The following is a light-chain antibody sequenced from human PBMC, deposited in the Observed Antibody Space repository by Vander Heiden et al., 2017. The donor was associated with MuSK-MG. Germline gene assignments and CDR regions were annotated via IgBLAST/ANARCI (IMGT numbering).Light chain of an antibody. J-gene: IGKJ5*01. Sequence: EIVLTQSPGTLSSSPGERATLFCRASQSVRSNYLAWYQQKPGQAPRLLIYDASDRATGVPDRFSGSGSGTDFTLTISRLEPEDFAVYYCQQYGSSLPITFGQGTRLEIK. CDR2: DAS. CDR3: QQYGSSLPIT. CDR1: QSVRSNY. V-gene: IGKV3-20*01.